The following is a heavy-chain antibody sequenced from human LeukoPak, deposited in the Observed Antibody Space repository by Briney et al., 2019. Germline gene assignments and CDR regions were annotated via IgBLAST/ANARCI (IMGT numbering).Heavy chain of an antibody. CDR2: IYHSGTT. CDR3: ARGRLYYDSSGYYYFDY. J-gene: IGHJ4*02. V-gene: IGHV4-38-2*02. Sequence: SETLSLTCTVSAYSISNNYYWAWIRQPPGKGLEWIGSIYHSGTTYYNPSLKSRVTISVDTSKNQFSLKLSSVTAADTAVYYCARGRLYYDSSGYYYFDYWGQGTLVTVSS. D-gene: IGHD3-22*01. CDR1: AYSISNNYY.